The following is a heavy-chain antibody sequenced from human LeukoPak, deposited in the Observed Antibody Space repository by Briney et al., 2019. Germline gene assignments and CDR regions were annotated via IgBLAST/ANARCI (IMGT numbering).Heavy chain of an antibody. Sequence: GASVKVSCKASGYTFTGYYMHWVRQAPGQGLEWMGWINPNSGGTNYAQKFQGRVTMTTDTSISTAYMELSRLRSDDTAVYYCARGKWELLRVLFDYWGQGTLVTVSS. CDR1: GYTFTGYY. J-gene: IGHJ4*02. V-gene: IGHV1-2*02. D-gene: IGHD1-26*01. CDR3: ARGKWELLRVLFDY. CDR2: INPNSGGT.